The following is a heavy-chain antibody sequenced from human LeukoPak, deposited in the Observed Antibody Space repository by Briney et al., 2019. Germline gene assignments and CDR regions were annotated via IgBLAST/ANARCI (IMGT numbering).Heavy chain of an antibody. V-gene: IGHV3-74*01. CDR1: GFTFSSYW. D-gene: IGHD3-22*01. Sequence: PGGSLRLSCAASGFTFSSYWMHWVRQVPGKGLVWVSRIDTDGSSTSYADSVRGRFTISRDNAKNTLYLQMNSLRAEDTAVYYCARVLPLLSSGYPLDYWGQGTLVTVSS. J-gene: IGHJ4*02. CDR3: ARVLPLLSSGYPLDY. CDR2: IDTDGSST.